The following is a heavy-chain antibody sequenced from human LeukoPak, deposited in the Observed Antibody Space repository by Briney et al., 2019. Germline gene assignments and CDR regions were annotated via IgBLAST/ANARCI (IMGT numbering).Heavy chain of an antibody. V-gene: IGHV3-7*03. J-gene: IGHJ4*02. Sequence: PGGSLRLSCAASGFTFSNYWMIWVRQAPGKGLEWVANINQDGSERYYVDSVKGRFTISRDNAKNSLYLQMNSLRAEDTAVYYCASLDVDTAMMHYWGQGTLVTVSS. CDR2: INQDGSER. CDR3: ASLDVDTAMMHY. CDR1: GFTFSNYW. D-gene: IGHD5-18*01.